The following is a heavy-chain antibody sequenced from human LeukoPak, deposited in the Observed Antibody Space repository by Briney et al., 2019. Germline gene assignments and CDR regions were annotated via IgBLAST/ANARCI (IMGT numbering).Heavy chain of an antibody. D-gene: IGHD6-13*01. CDR3: ARSSSSHKRTFDY. CDR1: GYSISSGYY. Sequence: PSETLPLTCTVSGYSISSGYYWGWIRQPPGKGLEWIGSIYHSGSTYYNPSLKSRVTISVDTSKNQFSLKLSSVTAADTAVYYCARSSSSHKRTFDYWGQGTLVTVSS. J-gene: IGHJ4*02. V-gene: IGHV4-38-2*02. CDR2: IYHSGST.